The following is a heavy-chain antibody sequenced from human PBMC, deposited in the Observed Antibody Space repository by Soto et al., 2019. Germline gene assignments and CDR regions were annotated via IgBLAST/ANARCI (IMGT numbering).Heavy chain of an antibody. J-gene: IGHJ5*02. CDR3: VKDRPVNWEGQSPGGNWFDT. V-gene: IGHV3-23*01. Sequence: EVQLLESGGGLVQPGGSLRLSCAASGFTFTSYAMRWVRQAPGKGLEWVSTITGSGGTTYYAVSVKGRFTISRDNSKNTLSRQMSILRAEDRAVYYCVKDRPVNWEGQSPGGNWFDTWGQGTLVTVSS. CDR2: ITGSGGTT. CDR1: GFTFTSYA. D-gene: IGHD1-1*01.